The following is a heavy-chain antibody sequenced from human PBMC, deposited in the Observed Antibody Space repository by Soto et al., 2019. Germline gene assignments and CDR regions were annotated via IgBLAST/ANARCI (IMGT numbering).Heavy chain of an antibody. Sequence: EVQLMESGGTLVQPGGSLTLSCAASGFTFSSYWMHWVRQAPGKGLVWVSRIKSDGSGTLYADSVKGRLTISRDNAKNTLDLEMSSLRAEERAAYYCVRGGGGHSDGNGFLGRHWGQGALVTVSS. J-gene: IGHJ4*02. CDR3: VRGGGGHSDGNGFLGRH. CDR1: GFTFSSYW. CDR2: IKSDGSGT. V-gene: IGHV3-74*01. D-gene: IGHD3-22*01.